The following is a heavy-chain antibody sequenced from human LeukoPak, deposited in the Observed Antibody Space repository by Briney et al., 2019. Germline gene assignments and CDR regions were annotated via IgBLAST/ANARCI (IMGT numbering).Heavy chain of an antibody. D-gene: IGHD3-22*01. CDR1: GGSFSGYY. Sequence: KPSETLSLTCAVYGGSFSGYYWSWIRQPPGKGLEWIGEINHSGSTNYNPPLKSRVTISVDTSKNQFSLKLSSVTAADTAVYYCARSYDSSGYYHSTFDYWGQGTLVTVSS. J-gene: IGHJ4*02. CDR3: ARSYDSSGYYHSTFDY. V-gene: IGHV4-34*01. CDR2: INHSGST.